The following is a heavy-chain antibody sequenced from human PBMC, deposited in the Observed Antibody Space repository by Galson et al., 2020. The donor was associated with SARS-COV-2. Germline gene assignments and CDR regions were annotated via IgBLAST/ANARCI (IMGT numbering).Heavy chain of an antibody. V-gene: IGHV3-33*06. D-gene: IGHD6-13*01. CDR3: AKDGGSSSWYGSPMKYYFDY. J-gene: IGHJ4*02. CDR2: IWYDGSNK. Sequence: GGSLRLSCAASGFTFSSYGMHWVRQAPGKGLEWVAVIWYDGSNKYYADSVKGRFTISRDNSKNTLYLQMNSLRAEDTAVYYCAKDGGSSSWYGSPMKYYFDYWGQGTLVTVSS. CDR1: GFTFSSYG.